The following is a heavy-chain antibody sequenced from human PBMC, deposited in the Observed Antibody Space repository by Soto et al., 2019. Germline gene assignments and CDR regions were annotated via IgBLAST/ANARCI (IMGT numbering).Heavy chain of an antibody. J-gene: IGHJ5*02. V-gene: IGHV4-31*03. CDR3: ARGLISPRGNWFDP. Sequence: SETLSLTCTVSGGSISSGTYYWSWIRQHPGKGLEWIGYIYYSGTTYYNPSLKSRVTISVDTSESQFSLKLTSVNAADTAVYYCARGLISPRGNWFDPWGQGTLVTVSS. D-gene: IGHD1-26*01. CDR2: IYYSGTT. CDR1: GGSISSGTYY.